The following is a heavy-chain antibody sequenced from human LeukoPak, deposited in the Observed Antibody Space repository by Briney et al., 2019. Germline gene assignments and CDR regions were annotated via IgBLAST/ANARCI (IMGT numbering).Heavy chain of an antibody. CDR3: AKAGAVVVVAAKYFDY. CDR2: INSDGSST. J-gene: IGHJ4*02. CDR1: GFTFSTYW. D-gene: IGHD2-15*01. Sequence: SGGSLRLSCAASGFTFSTYWMHWVRQAPGKGLVWVSRINSDGSSTNYADSVKGRFTISTDNAKNTLYLQMNSLRAEDTAVYYCAKAGAVVVVAAKYFDYWGQGTLVTVSS. V-gene: IGHV3-74*01.